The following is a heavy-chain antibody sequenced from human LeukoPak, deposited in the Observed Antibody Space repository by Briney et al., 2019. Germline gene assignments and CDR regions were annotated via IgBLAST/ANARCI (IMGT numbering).Heavy chain of an antibody. Sequence: SETLSLTCTVSGGSISSGGYYWSWIRQHPGKGLEWIGYIYYSGSTYYNPSLKSRVTISVDTSKNQFSLKLSSVTAADTAVYYCARHSHGYDSSGLVYWGQGTLVTVSS. J-gene: IGHJ4*02. D-gene: IGHD3-22*01. CDR3: ARHSHGYDSSGLVY. CDR1: GGSISSGGYY. CDR2: IYYSGST. V-gene: IGHV4-31*03.